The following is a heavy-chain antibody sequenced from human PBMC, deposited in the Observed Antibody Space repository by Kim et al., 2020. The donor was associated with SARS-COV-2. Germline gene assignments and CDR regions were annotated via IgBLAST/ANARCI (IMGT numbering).Heavy chain of an antibody. J-gene: IGHJ4*02. CDR3: ARAKKQQQHLDY. D-gene: IGHD6-13*01. V-gene: IGHV1-46*01. Sequence: SYAKKFQGRVTMTRDTSTSTVYMELSSLRSEDTAVYYCARAKKQQQHLDYWGQGTLVTVSS.